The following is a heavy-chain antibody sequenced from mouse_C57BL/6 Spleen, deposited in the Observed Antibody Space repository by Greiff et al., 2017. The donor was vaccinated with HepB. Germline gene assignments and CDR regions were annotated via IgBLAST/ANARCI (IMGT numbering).Heavy chain of an antibody. D-gene: IGHD2-2*01. V-gene: IGHV1-54*01. CDR1: GYAFTNYL. CDR2: INPGSGGT. CDR3: ARWDGYDEGYAMDY. Sequence: QVQLQQSGAELVRPGTLVKVSCKASGYAFTNYLIEWVKQRPGQGLEWIGVINPGSGGTNYNEKFKGKATLTADKSSSTAYMQLSSLTSEDSAVYFCARWDGYDEGYAMDYWGQGTSVTVSS. J-gene: IGHJ4*01.